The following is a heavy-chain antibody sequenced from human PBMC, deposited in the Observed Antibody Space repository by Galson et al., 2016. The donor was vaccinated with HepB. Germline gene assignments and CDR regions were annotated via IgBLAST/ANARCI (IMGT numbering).Heavy chain of an antibody. Sequence: SETLSLTCSVSGASMRSFYWSWIRQPAGKGLEWIGRVYTSGSTSYSPSLKSRVTMSVDTSKNQFSLKLRSVAAADTAVYFCARDYWESQLCFDSWGQGLLVTVSS. CDR1: GASMRSFY. V-gene: IGHV4-4*07. J-gene: IGHJ4*02. CDR3: ARDYWESQLCFDS. D-gene: IGHD1-26*01. CDR2: VYTSGST.